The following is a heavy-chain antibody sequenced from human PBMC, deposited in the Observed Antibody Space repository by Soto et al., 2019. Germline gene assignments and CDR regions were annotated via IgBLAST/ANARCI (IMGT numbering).Heavy chain of an antibody. CDR1: GYTFTGYY. CDR2: INPNSGGT. Sequence: GASVKVSCKASGYTFTGYYLHWVRQAPGQGREWMGWINPNSGGTNYAQKFQGRVTMTRDTSISTAYMELSRLRSDDTAVYYCARSPIVVVPAAISTLYGMDVWGQGTTVTVSS. CDR3: ARSPIVVVPAAISTLYGMDV. D-gene: IGHD2-2*01. V-gene: IGHV1-2*02. J-gene: IGHJ6*02.